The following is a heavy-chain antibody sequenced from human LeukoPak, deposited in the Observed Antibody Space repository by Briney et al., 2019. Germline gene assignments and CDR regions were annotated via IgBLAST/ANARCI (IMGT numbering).Heavy chain of an antibody. CDR3: ARARYSYEAFDI. V-gene: IGHV3-23*01. J-gene: IGHJ3*02. CDR1: GFTFSSYA. CDR2: ISGSGGST. D-gene: IGHD6-13*01. Sequence: GGSLRLSCAASGFTFSSYAMSWVRQAPGKGLEWVSAISGSGGSTYYADSVKGRFTISRDNSKNTLYLQMNSLRAEDTAVYYCARARYSYEAFDIWGQGTMVTVSS.